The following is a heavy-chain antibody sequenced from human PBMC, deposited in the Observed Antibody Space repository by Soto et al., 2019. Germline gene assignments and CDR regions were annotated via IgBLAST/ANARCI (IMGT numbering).Heavy chain of an antibody. Sequence: GGSLRLSCAASGFTFSSYGMHWVRQAPGKGLEWVAVIWYDGSNKYYADSVKGRFTISRDNSKNTLYLQMNSLRAEDTAVYYCARDNTHYYGMDVWGQGTTVTVSS. CDR1: GFTFSSYG. CDR2: IWYDGSNK. V-gene: IGHV3-33*01. J-gene: IGHJ6*02. CDR3: ARDNTHYYGMDV.